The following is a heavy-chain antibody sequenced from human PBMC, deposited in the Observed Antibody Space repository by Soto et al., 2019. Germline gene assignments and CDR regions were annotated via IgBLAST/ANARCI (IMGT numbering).Heavy chain of an antibody. V-gene: IGHV1-2*04. CDR1: GYTFTSYD. CDR2: INHNSGGT. J-gene: IGHJ3*02. D-gene: IGHD6-6*01. CDR3: ARYSSSSVAFDI. Sequence: ASVKVSCKASGYTFTSYDINWVRQAPGQGLEWMGWINHNSGGTNYAQKFQGWVTMTRDTSISTAYMELSRLRSDDTAVYYCARYSSSSVAFDIWGQGTMVTVSS.